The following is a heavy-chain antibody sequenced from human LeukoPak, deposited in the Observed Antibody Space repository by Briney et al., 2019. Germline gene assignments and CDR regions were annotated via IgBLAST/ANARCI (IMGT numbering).Heavy chain of an antibody. V-gene: IGHV3-30*02. CDR3: ATSPIVGATPFDP. CDR2: IRYDGSNK. D-gene: IGHD1-26*01. CDR1: GFTFSSYG. Sequence: GGSLRLSCAASGFTFSSYGMHWVRQAPGKGLEWVAFIRYDGSNKYYADSVKGRFTISRDNSKNTLYLQMNSLRAEDTAVYYCATSPIVGATPFDPWGQGTLVTVSS. J-gene: IGHJ5*02.